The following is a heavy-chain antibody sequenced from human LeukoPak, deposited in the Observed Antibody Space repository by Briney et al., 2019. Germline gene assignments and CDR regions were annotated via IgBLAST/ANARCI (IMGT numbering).Heavy chain of an antibody. CDR3: AIRDSSGYPYYFDY. V-gene: IGHV3-23*01. J-gene: IGHJ4*02. CDR1: GFTFSSYA. D-gene: IGHD3-22*01. CDR2: ISGSGGST. Sequence: GGSLRLSCAASGFTFSSYAMSWVRQAPGKGLEWVSAISGSGGSTYYADSVKGRFTIPRDNSKNTLYLQMNSLRAEDTAVYYCAIRDSSGYPYYFDYWGQGTLVTVSS.